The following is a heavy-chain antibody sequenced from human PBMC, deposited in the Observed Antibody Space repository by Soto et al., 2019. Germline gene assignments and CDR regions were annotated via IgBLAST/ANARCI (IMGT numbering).Heavy chain of an antibody. D-gene: IGHD5-12*01. V-gene: IGHV3-30*18. Sequence: QVQLVESGGGVVQPGRSLRLSCAASGFTFSSYGMHWVRQAPGKGLEWVAVISYDGSNKYYADSVKGRFTISRDNSKNPLYLQMNSLRAEDTAVYYCAKDIVATIMWDYGMDVWGQGTTVTVSS. J-gene: IGHJ6*02. CDR2: ISYDGSNK. CDR3: AKDIVATIMWDYGMDV. CDR1: GFTFSSYG.